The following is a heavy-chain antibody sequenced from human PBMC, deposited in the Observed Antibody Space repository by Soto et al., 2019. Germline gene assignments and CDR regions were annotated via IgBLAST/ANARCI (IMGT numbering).Heavy chain of an antibody. CDR2: ISGSGGST. V-gene: IGHV3-23*01. Sequence: EVQLLESGGGLVQPGGSLRLSCAASGFTFSSYAMSWVRQAPGKGLEWVSAISGSGGSTYYADSVKGRFTFSRDKSKNTLSLQMNSLRAEDTAVYYCARRTSSWSFDYWGQGTLVTVSS. CDR1: GFTFSSYA. CDR3: ARRTSSWSFDY. J-gene: IGHJ4*02. D-gene: IGHD6-13*01.